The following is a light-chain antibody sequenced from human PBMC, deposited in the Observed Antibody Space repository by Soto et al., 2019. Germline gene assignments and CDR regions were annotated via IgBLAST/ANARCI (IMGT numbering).Light chain of an antibody. CDR2: GAS. CDR3: QQYDDSIT. Sequence: EIVLTQSPDTLSLSPGESATLSCRASQSVSSNYLAWYQQKPGRAPRLLIYGASNRATGVPDRFSGSGSGTEFTLTISRLEPEDFAVFYCQQYDDSITFGQGTRLEIE. J-gene: IGKJ5*01. V-gene: IGKV3-20*01. CDR1: QSVSSNY.